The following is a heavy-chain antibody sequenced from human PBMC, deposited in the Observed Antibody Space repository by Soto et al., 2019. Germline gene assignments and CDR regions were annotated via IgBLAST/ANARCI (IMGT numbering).Heavy chain of an antibody. CDR3: ARQPTTGDTDLWFDP. CDR2: IFYSGST. V-gene: IGHV4-39*01. CDR1: GGSISTSRSY. D-gene: IGHD2-21*01. Sequence: QLQLLESGPGLVKASETLSLTCNVSGGSISTSRSYWAWIRQPPGKGLAWLANIFYSGSTYYNPSLASRVTVSVDTSKNEFSLKLRSVTAADTAVYYCARQPTTGDTDLWFDPWGQGPLVTVSS. J-gene: IGHJ5*02.